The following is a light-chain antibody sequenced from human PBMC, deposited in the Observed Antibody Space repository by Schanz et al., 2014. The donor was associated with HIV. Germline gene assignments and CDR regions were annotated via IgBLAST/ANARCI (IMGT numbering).Light chain of an antibody. CDR2: QAS. J-gene: IGKJ1*01. Sequence: AIRMTQSPASLSAHTGDRVNITCRASQEIRSFLAWYQQKPGKAPNLLIYQASSLNIGVPSRFSGSGSGTEFTLTISSLQPDDFATYYCQQYDRSSWTFGLGTKVETK. CDR3: QQYDRSSWT. CDR1: QEIRSF. V-gene: IGKV1-8*01.